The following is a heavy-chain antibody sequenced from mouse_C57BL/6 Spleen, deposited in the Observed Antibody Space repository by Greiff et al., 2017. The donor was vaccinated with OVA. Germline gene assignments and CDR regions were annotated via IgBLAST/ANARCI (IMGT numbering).Heavy chain of an antibody. J-gene: IGHJ4*01. D-gene: IGHD1-1*01. V-gene: IGHV1-82*01. CDR2: IYPGDGDT. Sequence: QVQLKESGPELVKPGASVKISCKASGYAFSSSWMNWVKQRPGKGLEWIGRIYPGDGDTNYNGKFKGKATLTADKSSSTAYMQLSSLTSEDSAVYFCARSLYYGSSESYAMDYWGQGTSVTVSS. CDR1: GYAFSSSW. CDR3: ARSLYYGSSESYAMDY.